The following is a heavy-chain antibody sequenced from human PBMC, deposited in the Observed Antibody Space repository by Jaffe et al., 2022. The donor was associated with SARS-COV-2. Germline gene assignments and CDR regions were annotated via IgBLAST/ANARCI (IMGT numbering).Heavy chain of an antibody. CDR2: IYWDDDK. J-gene: IGHJ4*02. CDR3: AHSLIATRDSSGWYCVFDY. D-gene: IGHD6-19*01. Sequence: QITLKESGPTLVKPTQTLTLTCTFSGFSLSTSGVGVGWIRQPPGKALEWLALIYWDDDKRYSPSLKSRLTITKDTSKNQVVLTMTNMDPVDTATYYCAHSLIATRDSSGWYCVFDYWGQGTLVTVSS. V-gene: IGHV2-5*02. CDR1: GFSLSTSGVG.